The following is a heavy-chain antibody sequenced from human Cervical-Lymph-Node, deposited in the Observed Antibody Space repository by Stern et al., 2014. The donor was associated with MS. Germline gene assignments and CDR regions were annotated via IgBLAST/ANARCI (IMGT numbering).Heavy chain of an antibody. CDR2: ISHDVNNK. Sequence: VQLVESGGGVVQPGRSLRLSCAASGFSFNRYGMHWVRQAPGKGLEWVAVISHDVNNKYYADAVKGRFTISRDKSKNTLYLQMNSLRAEDTAVYFCAKDRWEWELPYYLDYWGQGTLVTVSS. D-gene: IGHD1-26*01. V-gene: IGHV3-30*18. J-gene: IGHJ4*02. CDR3: AKDRWEWELPYYLDY. CDR1: GFSFNRYG.